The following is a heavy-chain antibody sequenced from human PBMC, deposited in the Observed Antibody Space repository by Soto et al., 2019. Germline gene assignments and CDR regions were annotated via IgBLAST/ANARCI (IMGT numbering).Heavy chain of an antibody. J-gene: IGHJ4*02. CDR2: FDPEDGET. Sequence: ASVKVSCKVSGYTLTELSMHWVRQAPGKGLEWMGGFDPEDGETIYAQKFQGRVTMTEDTSTDTAYMELSSLRSEDTAVYYCATFSSFYYYDSSGYYFNFDYWGQGTLVTSPQ. CDR1: GYTLTELS. V-gene: IGHV1-24*01. CDR3: ATFSSFYYYDSSGYYFNFDY. D-gene: IGHD3-22*01.